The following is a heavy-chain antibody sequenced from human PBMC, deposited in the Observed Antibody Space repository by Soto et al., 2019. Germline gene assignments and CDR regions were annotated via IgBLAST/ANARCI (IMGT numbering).Heavy chain of an antibody. CDR3: ARDKRDYYDSSGPAGWFDP. J-gene: IGHJ5*02. V-gene: IGHV4-31*03. Sequence: QVQLQESGPGLVKPSQTLSLTCTVSGGSISSGGYYWSWIRQHPGKGLEWIGYIYYSGSTYYNPSLKSRVTISVDTSQNQFSLKLSSVTAADTAVYYCARDKRDYYDSSGPAGWFDPWGQGTLVTVSS. CDR2: IYYSGST. D-gene: IGHD3-22*01. CDR1: GGSISSGGYY.